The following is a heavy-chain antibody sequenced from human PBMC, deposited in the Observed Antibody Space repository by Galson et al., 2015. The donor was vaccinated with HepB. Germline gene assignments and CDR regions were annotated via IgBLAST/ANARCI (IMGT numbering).Heavy chain of an antibody. CDR1: GGSISSYY. V-gene: IGHV4-59*01. CDR2: IYYSGST. J-gene: IGHJ3*02. D-gene: IGHD3-10*01. Sequence: SETLSLTCTVSGGSISSYYWSWIRQPPGKGLEWIGYIYYSGSTNYNPSLKSRVTISVDTSKNQFSLKLSSVTAADTAVYYCAGYGSGDDAFDIWGQGTMVTVSS. CDR3: AGYGSGDDAFDI.